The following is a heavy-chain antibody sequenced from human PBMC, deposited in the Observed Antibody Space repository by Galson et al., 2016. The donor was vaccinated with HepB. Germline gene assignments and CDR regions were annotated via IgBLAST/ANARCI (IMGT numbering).Heavy chain of an antibody. D-gene: IGHD4-23*01. V-gene: IGHV3-48*01. CDR1: GFTFRSYG. CDR3: TRGRGNGNYFEY. CDR2: ISNTANTL. J-gene: IGHJ4*02. Sequence: SLRLSCAASGFTFRSYGMNWVRQAPGKGLEWVSYISNTANTLYYEDSVKGRFTISRDNAQGSLSLQMNSLRAEDTAVDYCTRGRGNGNYFEYCGQGTQVTVSS.